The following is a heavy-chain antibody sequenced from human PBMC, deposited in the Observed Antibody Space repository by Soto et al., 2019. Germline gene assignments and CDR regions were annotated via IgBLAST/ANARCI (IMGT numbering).Heavy chain of an antibody. V-gene: IGHV1-69*02. Sequence: QVQLVQSGAEVKKPGSSVKVSCKASGGTFSSYTISWVRQAPGQGLEWMGRIIPIRGITNYAEKFQGRATITADKSTSTVYMELSSLGSEDTAVYYCASANPRRGSGFLVDFGGEGTLVSVSS. D-gene: IGHD2-21*01. CDR2: IIPIRGIT. J-gene: IGHJ4*02. CDR1: GGTFSSYT. CDR3: ASANPRRGSGFLVDF.